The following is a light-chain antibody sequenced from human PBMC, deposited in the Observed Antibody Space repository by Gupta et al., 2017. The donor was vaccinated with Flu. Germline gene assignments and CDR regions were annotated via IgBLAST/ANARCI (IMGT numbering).Light chain of an antibody. CDR2: DAS. Sequence: EIVLTQSPATLSLSPGERATLSCRASQSVSRYLAWYQQKPGQAPRLLISDASNRATGIPARFSGSGSGTDFTLTISSLEPEDFAVYYCQQRSNWPTFGQGTKVEIK. CDR3: QQRSNWPT. CDR1: QSVSRY. J-gene: IGKJ1*01. V-gene: IGKV3-11*01.